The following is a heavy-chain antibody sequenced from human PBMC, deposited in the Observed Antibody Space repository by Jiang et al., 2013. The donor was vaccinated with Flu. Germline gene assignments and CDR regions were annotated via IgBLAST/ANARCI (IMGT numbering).Heavy chain of an antibody. V-gene: IGHV3-48*01. CDR3: ASPGRYFDSNGYPTPFDH. Sequence: LESGGGLVQPGGSLRLSCAASGFTFSSNWMNWVRQAPGKGLEWVSYISSSSGTVFYADSVKGRFIISRDNAKSSLYLQMNSLRAEDTAVYYCASPGRYFDSNGYPTPFDHWGQGTLVTVSS. CDR2: ISSSSGTV. D-gene: IGHD3-22*01. CDR1: GFTFSSNW. J-gene: IGHJ4*02.